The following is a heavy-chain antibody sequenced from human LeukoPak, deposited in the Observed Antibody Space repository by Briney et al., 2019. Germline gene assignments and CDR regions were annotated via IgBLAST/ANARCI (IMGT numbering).Heavy chain of an antibody. Sequence: GGSLRLSCAASGFTVSSNYMSWVRQTPGKGLEWVSVIYSGGSTSYADSVKGRFTISRDNSKNTLYLQMNSLRADDTAVYYCARDPGTYDSPADSWGQGTLVTVSS. D-gene: IGHD3-22*01. CDR2: IYSGGST. J-gene: IGHJ4*02. CDR1: GFTVSSNY. V-gene: IGHV3-53*01. CDR3: ARDPGTYDSPADS.